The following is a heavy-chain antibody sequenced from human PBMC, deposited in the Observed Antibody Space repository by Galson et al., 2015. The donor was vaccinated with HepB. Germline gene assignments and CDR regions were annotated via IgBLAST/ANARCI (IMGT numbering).Heavy chain of an antibody. D-gene: IGHD6-13*01. CDR2: ISYDGINK. CDR1: GFSFSSFG. CDR3: ARGIPAYRVAAGTLDL. V-gene: IGHV3-30*03. Sequence: SLRLSCAVSGFSFSSFGFHWVRQAPGKGLEWVAFISYDGINKYYADSVKGRFTISRDHSKNTLYLWTNTLRADDTGIYYCARGIPAYRVAAGTLDLWGQGTRVTVSS. J-gene: IGHJ5*02.